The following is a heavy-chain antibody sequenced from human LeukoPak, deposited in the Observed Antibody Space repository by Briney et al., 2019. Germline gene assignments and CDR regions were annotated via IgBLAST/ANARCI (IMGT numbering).Heavy chain of an antibody. Sequence: GESLKISCKGSGYSFTSYWIGWVRQMPGKGLEWMGIIYPGDSDTRYSPSFQGQVTISADKSISTAYLQWSSLKASDTAMYYCPRLPVRIVEMATISRPGFDYWGQGTLVTVSS. CDR2: IYPGDSDT. CDR3: PRLPVRIVEMATISRPGFDY. J-gene: IGHJ4*02. V-gene: IGHV5-51*01. CDR1: GYSFTSYW. D-gene: IGHD5-24*01.